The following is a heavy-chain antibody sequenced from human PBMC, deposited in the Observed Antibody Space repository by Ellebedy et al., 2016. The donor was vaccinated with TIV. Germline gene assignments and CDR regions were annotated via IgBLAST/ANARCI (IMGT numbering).Heavy chain of an antibody. V-gene: IGHV4-39*01. J-gene: IGHJ4*02. CDR3: ARHLGGNYYFDY. CDR1: GGSISSRSYY. D-gene: IGHD1-26*01. CDR2: ISYSGNT. Sequence: MPSETLSLTCTVSGGSISSRSYYWGWIRQPPGKGLEWIGTISYSGNTYYNPSLKSRVTISVDTSKNQFSLKLSSVTAADTAVYYCARHLGGNYYFDYWGQGTLVPVSS.